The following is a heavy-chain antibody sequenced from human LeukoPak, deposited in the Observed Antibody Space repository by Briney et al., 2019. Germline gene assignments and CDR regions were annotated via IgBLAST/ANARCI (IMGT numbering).Heavy chain of an antibody. CDR1: GFTFSSYS. D-gene: IGHD4-17*01. Sequence: SGGSLRLSCAASGFTFSSYSMNWVRQAPGKGLEWVSSIISSSSYISYADSVKGRFTISRDTAKNSLYLQMNSLRAEDTAVYYCARVYGDYDALDYWGQGTLVTVSS. CDR2: IISSSSYI. J-gene: IGHJ4*02. V-gene: IGHV3-21*01. CDR3: ARVYGDYDALDY.